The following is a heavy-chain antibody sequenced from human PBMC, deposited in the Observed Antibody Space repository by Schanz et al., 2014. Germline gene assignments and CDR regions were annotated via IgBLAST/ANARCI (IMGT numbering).Heavy chain of an antibody. Sequence: EVRLVESGGGLVQPGGSLGLSCVVSGFTVSSDHMSWVRQAPGKGLEWVSALSGSGGSTYYADSVKGRFTISRDNSKNTLYLQMNSLRAEDTAVYYCAKDPSHGDYDYYFDYWGQGTLVTVSS. D-gene: IGHD3-22*01. V-gene: IGHV3-23*04. J-gene: IGHJ4*02. CDR1: GFTVSSDH. CDR2: LSGSGGST. CDR3: AKDPSHGDYDYYFDY.